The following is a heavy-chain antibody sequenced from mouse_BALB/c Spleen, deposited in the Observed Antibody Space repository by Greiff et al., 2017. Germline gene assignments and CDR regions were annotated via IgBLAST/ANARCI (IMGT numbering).Heavy chain of an antibody. J-gene: IGHJ1*01. CDR3: VRPQGYYRYFDV. D-gene: IGHD2-2*01. Sequence: EVHLVESGGGLVQPKGSLKLSCAASGFTFNTYAMNWVRQAPGKGLEWVARIRSKSNNYATYYADSVKDRFTISRDDSQSMLYLQMNNLKTEDTAMYYCVRPQGYYRYFDVWGAGTTVTVSS. CDR1: GFTFNTYA. V-gene: IGHV10-1*02. CDR2: IRSKSNNYAT.